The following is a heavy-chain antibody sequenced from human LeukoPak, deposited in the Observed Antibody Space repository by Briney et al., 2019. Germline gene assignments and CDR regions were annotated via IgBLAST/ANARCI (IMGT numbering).Heavy chain of an antibody. CDR1: GSTFSSYA. V-gene: IGHV3-23*01. CDR3: ARGNYYGMDV. CDR2: ISGSGSST. J-gene: IGHJ6*02. Sequence: PGGSLRLSCAASGSTFSSYAMSWVRQAPGKGLEWVSAISGSGSSTYYADSVKGRFTISRDNSKNTLYLQMNSLRAEDTAVYYCARGNYYGMDVWGQGTTVTVSS.